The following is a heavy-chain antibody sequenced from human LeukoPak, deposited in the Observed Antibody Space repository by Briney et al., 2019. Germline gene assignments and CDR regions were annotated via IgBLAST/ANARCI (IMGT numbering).Heavy chain of an antibody. V-gene: IGHV1-8*03. CDR2: MNPNSGNT. J-gene: IGHJ3*02. D-gene: IGHD7-27*01. CDR1: GYTFTSYD. CDR3: ARALGSDHAFDI. Sequence: ASVKVSCKASGYTFTSYDINWVRQATGQGLEWMGWMNPNSGNTGYAQKFQGRVTITRNTSISTANMELSSLRSEDTAVYYCARALGSDHAFDIWGQGTMVTVSS.